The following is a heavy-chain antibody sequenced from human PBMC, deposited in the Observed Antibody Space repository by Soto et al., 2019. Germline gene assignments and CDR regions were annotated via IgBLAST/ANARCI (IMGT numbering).Heavy chain of an antibody. CDR2: IYYSGST. Sequence: QLQLQESGPGLVKPSETLSLTCTVSGGSISSSYHYWGWIRQPPGKGLEWIGSIYYSGSTYNNPSLKSRVSRSVDTSKHQFSLTLSSVTAADTAVFYCARHSAVATAADWFDPWGQGTLVTVSS. D-gene: IGHD6-19*01. J-gene: IGHJ5*02. CDR1: GGSISSSYHY. CDR3: ARHSAVATAADWFDP. V-gene: IGHV4-39*01.